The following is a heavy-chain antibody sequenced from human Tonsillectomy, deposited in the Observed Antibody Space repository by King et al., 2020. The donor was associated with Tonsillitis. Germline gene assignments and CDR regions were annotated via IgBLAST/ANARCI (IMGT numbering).Heavy chain of an antibody. J-gene: IGHJ5*02. V-gene: IGHV3-23*01. Sequence: VQSGGSLRLSCAASGFTFSNYAMSWVRQAPGKGLEWVSSISGSGAYAYYADSVEGRVPISRDSSKNTLCLQMNSLRAEDTAVYYCAKQIGFCSGGTCSLDTWGQGALVTVSS. CDR3: AKQIGFCSGGTCSLDT. D-gene: IGHD2-15*01. CDR2: ISGSGAYA. CDR1: GFTFSNYA.